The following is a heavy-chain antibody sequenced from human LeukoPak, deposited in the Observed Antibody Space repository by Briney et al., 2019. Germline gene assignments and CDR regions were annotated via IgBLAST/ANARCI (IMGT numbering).Heavy chain of an antibody. Sequence: ASVKVSCKASGYTFTSYDINWVRQATGQGLEWMGWMNPNSGNTGYAQKFQGRVTMTWNTSISTAYMELSSLRSEDTAVYYCARGPPYYYDGDYWGQGTLVTVSS. J-gene: IGHJ4*02. CDR1: GYTFTSYD. CDR3: ARGPPYYYDGDY. CDR2: MNPNSGNT. D-gene: IGHD3-22*01. V-gene: IGHV1-8*01.